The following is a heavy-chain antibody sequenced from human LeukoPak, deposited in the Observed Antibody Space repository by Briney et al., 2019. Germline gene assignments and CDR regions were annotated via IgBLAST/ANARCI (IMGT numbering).Heavy chain of an antibody. D-gene: IGHD6-13*01. CDR2: ISRSGSTK. V-gene: IGHV3-11*01. J-gene: IGHJ5*02. CDR1: GFTFSDYN. Sequence: GGSLRLSCAASGFTFSDYNMRWIRQAPGKGLEWVSSISRSGSTKYYADSVKGRFTISRDNAKNSLFLQMNSLRAEDTAVYYCAAHKTPIAAATWGQGTLVTVSS. CDR3: AAHKTPIAAAT.